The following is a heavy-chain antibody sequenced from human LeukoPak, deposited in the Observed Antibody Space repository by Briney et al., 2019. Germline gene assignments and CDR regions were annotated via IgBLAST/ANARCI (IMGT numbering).Heavy chain of an antibody. Sequence: ASVKVSCKASGYTFTSYGISWVRQAPGQGLEWMGWISAYNGNTNYAQKLQGRVIMTTDTSTSTAYMELRSLRSDDTAVYYCARDKIAISRYGDSNLFDYWGQGTLVTVSS. V-gene: IGHV1-18*01. J-gene: IGHJ4*02. CDR3: ARDKIAISRYGDSNLFDY. CDR1: GYTFTSYG. D-gene: IGHD4-17*01. CDR2: ISAYNGNT.